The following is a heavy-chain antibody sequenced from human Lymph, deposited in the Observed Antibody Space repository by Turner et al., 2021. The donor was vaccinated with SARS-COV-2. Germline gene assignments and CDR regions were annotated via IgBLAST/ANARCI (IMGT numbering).Heavy chain of an antibody. CDR2: ISAYNGYT. CDR3: AREGYCSTTSCYRGQYYYYGMDV. CDR1: GYTFTSYG. D-gene: IGHD2-2*02. J-gene: IGHJ6*02. Sequence: QVQLVQSCAEVKKPGASVKVPCQAPGYTFTSYGTSWVRQAPGQGLEWMGWISAYNGYTNYAQKRKGRVTMTTDTSTSTAYMELRSLRSDDTAVYYCAREGYCSTTSCYRGQYYYYGMDVWGQGTTVTVSS. V-gene: IGHV1-18*04.